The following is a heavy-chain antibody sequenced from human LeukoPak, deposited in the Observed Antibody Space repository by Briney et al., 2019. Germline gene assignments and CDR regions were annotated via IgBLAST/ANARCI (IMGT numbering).Heavy chain of an antibody. CDR3: ARGGYQLLNQ. CDR1: GGSISSYY. V-gene: IGHV4-59*01. CDR2: IHYSGTT. J-gene: IGHJ4*02. Sequence: SETLSLTCTVSGGSISSYYWSWIRQPPGKGLEWIGYIHYSGTTKYNPSLKSRVTISVDTSKNQFSLKLTSVTAADTAVYYCARGGYQLLNQWGQGTLVTVSS. D-gene: IGHD2-2*01.